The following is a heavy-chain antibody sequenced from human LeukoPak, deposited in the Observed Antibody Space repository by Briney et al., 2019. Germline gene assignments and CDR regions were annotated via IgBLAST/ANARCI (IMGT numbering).Heavy chain of an antibody. CDR2: IKQGGSEK. D-gene: IGHD6-13*01. CDR3: ARDSSSWYNFFDY. V-gene: IGHV3-7*01. J-gene: IGHJ4*02. Sequence: GGSLRLSCAASGFTFSSYWMSWVRQAPGEGLEWVANIKQGGSEKYYVDSVKGRFTISRDNAKNSLYLQMNSLRAEDTAVYYCARDSSSWYNFFDYWGQGTLVTVSS. CDR1: GFTFSSYW.